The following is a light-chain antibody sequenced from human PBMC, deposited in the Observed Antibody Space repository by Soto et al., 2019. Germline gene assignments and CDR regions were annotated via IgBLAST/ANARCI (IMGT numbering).Light chain of an antibody. CDR1: SSDVGAYNY. CDR3: SSYTSATPYV. J-gene: IGLJ1*01. Sequence: SVRTEPGSVSGYPGQSITISCTGTSSDVGAYNYDSWYQQHPGKVPKLIIYDVNNRPSGVSNRFSGSKSGNTASLTISGLQTEDEADYYCSSYTSATPYVFGSGTKVTVL. CDR2: DVN. V-gene: IGLV2-14*01.